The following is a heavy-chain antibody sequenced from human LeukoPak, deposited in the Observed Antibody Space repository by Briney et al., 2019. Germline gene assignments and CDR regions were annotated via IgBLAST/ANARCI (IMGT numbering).Heavy chain of an antibody. D-gene: IGHD1-1*01. CDR1: GFTFSTYA. J-gene: IGHJ4*02. Sequence: PGGSLRLSCAASGFTFSTYAMSWVRQAPGKGLEWVSAISGSGGSTYYADSVKGRFTISRDNSKNTLYLQINSPRAEDTAVYYCAKDRSGPTGSFGYWGQGTLVTVSS. V-gene: IGHV3-23*01. CDR3: AKDRSGPTGSFGY. CDR2: ISGSGGST.